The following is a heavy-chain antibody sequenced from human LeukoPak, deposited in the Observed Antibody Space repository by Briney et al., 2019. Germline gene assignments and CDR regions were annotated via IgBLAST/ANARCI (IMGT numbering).Heavy chain of an antibody. CDR3: AKDRYSNYGNWFDP. Sequence: GGSLRLACVASGFNFSDYAMNWVRQAPGKGLEWVSAISGSGGTTHYADSVKGRFAISRDNSKNTLSLQMSHLRHEDTARYYCAKDRYSNYGNWFDPWGQGTQVTVFS. V-gene: IGHV3-23*01. CDR1: GFNFSDYA. CDR2: ISGSGGTT. D-gene: IGHD4-11*01. J-gene: IGHJ5*02.